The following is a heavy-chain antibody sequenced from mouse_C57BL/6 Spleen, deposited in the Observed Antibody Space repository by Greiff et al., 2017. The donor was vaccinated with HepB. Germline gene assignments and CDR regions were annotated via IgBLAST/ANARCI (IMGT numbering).Heavy chain of an antibody. CDR3: ARLAQYYAMDY. J-gene: IGHJ4*01. CDR1: LYTFTNYW. V-gene: IGHV1-63*01. CDR2: IYPGGGYT. Sequence: HLHQSLSYLLSPVTSLNMSCNASLYTFTNYWIGWAKHRPGHCLEWIGDIYPGGGYTNYNEKFKGKATLTADKSSSTAYMQFSSLTSEDSAIYYCARLAQYYAMDYWGQGTSVTVSS.